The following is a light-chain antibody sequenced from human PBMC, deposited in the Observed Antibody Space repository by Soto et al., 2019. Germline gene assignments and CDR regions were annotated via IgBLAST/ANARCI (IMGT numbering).Light chain of an antibody. J-gene: IGLJ1*01. CDR3: SSYTSSSTLV. CDR1: SSDVGGYNY. V-gene: IGLV2-14*01. Sequence: QSVLTEPASVSGSPGQSITISCTGTSSDVGGYNYVSWYQQHPGKAPKLMIYEVSNRPSGVSNRFSGSKSGNTASLTISGLQAEDEADYYCSSYTSSSTLVFGTGHKVTVL. CDR2: EVS.